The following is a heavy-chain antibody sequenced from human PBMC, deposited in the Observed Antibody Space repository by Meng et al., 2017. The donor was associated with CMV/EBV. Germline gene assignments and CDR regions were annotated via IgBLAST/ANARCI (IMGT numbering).Heavy chain of an antibody. CDR3: AAGGNIVVVPAATMGESEYFQH. CDR2: IVVGSGNT. J-gene: IGHJ1*01. CDR1: GFTFTSSA. V-gene: IGHV1-58*01. D-gene: IGHD2-2*01. Sequence: SVKVSCKASGFTFTSSAVQWVRQARGQRLEWIGWIVVGSGNTNYAQKFQEGVTITRDMSTSTAYMELSSLRSEDTAVYYCAAGGNIVVVPAATMGESEYFQHWGQGTLVTVSS.